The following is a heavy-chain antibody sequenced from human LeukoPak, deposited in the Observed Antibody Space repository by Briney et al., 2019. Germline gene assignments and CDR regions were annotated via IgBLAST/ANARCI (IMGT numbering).Heavy chain of an antibody. D-gene: IGHD6-19*01. CDR1: GFTFSSYS. J-gene: IGHJ2*01. CDR2: ISGSGDYI. V-gene: IGHV3-21*06. CDR3: ARDQRSIAVAGSGWYFDL. Sequence: GGSLRLSCAASGFTFSSYSMNWVRQAPGKGLEWVSSISGSGDYIYYTDSVKGRFPISRDNAKNTLYLEMNSLRAEDTAVYYCARDQRSIAVAGSGWYFDLWGRGTLVTVSS.